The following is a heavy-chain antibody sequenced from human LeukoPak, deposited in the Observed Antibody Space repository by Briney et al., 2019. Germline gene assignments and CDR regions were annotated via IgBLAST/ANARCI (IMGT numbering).Heavy chain of an antibody. Sequence: GGSLRLSCVASGFTLTDYFMSWVRPAPGKGLEWVASIKHNGGEKYYVDSVKGRFTISRDNAKNSLYLEMSSLRVEDTAVYYCARDRGWRSSGYYLYHFDYWGQGTLVTFAS. CDR2: IKHNGGEK. J-gene: IGHJ4*02. V-gene: IGHV3-7*01. D-gene: IGHD3-22*01. CDR3: ARDRGWRSSGYYLYHFDY. CDR1: GFTLTDYF.